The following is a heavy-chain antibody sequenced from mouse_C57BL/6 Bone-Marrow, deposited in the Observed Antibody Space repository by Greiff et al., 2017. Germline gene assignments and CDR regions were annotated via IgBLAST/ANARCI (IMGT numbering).Heavy chain of an antibody. V-gene: IGHV1-81*01. Sequence: QVQLQQSGAELARPGASVKLSCKASGYTFTSYGISWVKQRTGQGLEWIGEIYPRSGNTYYNEKFKGKATLTADKSSSTAYMELRSLTSEDSAVYFCARLLRSPWFAYWGQGTLVTVSA. CDR1: GYTFTSYG. D-gene: IGHD1-1*01. CDR2: IYPRSGNT. CDR3: ARLLRSPWFAY. J-gene: IGHJ3*01.